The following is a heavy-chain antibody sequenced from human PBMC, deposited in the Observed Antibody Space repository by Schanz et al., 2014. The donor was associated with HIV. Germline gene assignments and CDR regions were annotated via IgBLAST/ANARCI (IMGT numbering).Heavy chain of an antibody. CDR3: ARKMSISNQWLRALYSNYGMDV. V-gene: IGHV1-46*01. D-gene: IGHD5-12*01. Sequence: QVQLVQSGAEVKKPGASVKVSCMASGYTFTSYYIHWVRQAPGQGLEWMGVINPSGDSTSYAQKFQGRVTMTRNTSINTAYMEVSGLKSEDTAVYYCARKMSISNQWLRALYSNYGMDVWGQGTTVTVSS. CDR2: INPSGDST. CDR1: GYTFTSYY. J-gene: IGHJ6*02.